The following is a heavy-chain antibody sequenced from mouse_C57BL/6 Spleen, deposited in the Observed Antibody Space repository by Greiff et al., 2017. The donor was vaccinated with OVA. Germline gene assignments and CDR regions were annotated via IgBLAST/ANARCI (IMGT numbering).Heavy chain of an antibody. V-gene: IGHV14-2*01. D-gene: IGHD1-1*01. J-gene: IGHJ3*01. CDR3: ARGDYGSSPLAY. Sequence: EVKLVESGAELVKPGASVKLSCTASGFNIKDYYMHWVEQRTEQGLEWIGRIDPEDGETKYAPKFQGKATITADTSSNTAYLQLSSLTSEDTAVYYCARGDYGSSPLAYWGQGTLVTVSA. CDR1: GFNIKDYY. CDR2: IDPEDGET.